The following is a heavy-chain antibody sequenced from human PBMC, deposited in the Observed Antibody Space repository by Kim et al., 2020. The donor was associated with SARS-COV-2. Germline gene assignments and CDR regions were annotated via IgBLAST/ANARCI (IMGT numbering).Heavy chain of an antibody. CDR3: TTGRGSWFGELLSYYFDY. Sequence: GGSLRLSCAASGFTFSNAWMSWVRQAPGKGLEWVGRIKSKTDGGTTDYAAPVKGRFTISRDDSKNTLYLQMNSLKTEDTAVYYCTTGRGSWFGELLSYYFDYWGQGTLVTVSS. CDR2: IKSKTDGGTT. CDR1: GFTFSNAW. D-gene: IGHD3-10*01. J-gene: IGHJ4*02. V-gene: IGHV3-15*01.